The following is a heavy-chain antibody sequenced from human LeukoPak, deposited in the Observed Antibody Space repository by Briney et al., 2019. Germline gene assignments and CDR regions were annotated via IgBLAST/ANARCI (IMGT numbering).Heavy chain of an antibody. Sequence: GGSLRLSCAASGFTFSSYWMSWVRQAPGKGLEWVANIKQDGSEKYYVDSVKGRFTISRDNAKNSLYLQMNSLRAEDTAVYYCARTPEVGATLANDYWGQGTLVTVSS. CDR1: GFTFSSYW. J-gene: IGHJ4*02. CDR2: IKQDGSEK. V-gene: IGHV3-7*01. D-gene: IGHD1-26*01. CDR3: ARTPEVGATLANDY.